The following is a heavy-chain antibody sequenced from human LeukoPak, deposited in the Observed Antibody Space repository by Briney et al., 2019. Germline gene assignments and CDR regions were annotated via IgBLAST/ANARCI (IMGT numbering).Heavy chain of an antibody. V-gene: IGHV3-23*01. CDR3: AKVYHRWWFDP. J-gene: IGHJ5*02. D-gene: IGHD1-14*01. CDR1: GFTFSNFA. Sequence: PGGSLRLSCAASGFTFSNFAMSWVRQTPGKGLEWVTATVGSRPDTYHADSVKGRFTVSRDNSRNTLYLQMNSLRAEDTAVYYCAKVYHRWWFDPWGQGTLVTVSS. CDR2: TVGSRPDT.